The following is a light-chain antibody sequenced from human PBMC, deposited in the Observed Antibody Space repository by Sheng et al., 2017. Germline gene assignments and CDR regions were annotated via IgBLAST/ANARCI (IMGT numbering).Light chain of an antibody. CDR2: SNN. CDR3: AAWDDSLQGWV. Sequence: QSVLTQPPSASGTPGQRVTISCSGSSSNIGSNTVNWYQHLPGTAPKLLMYSNNQRPSGVPDRFSGSKSGTSASLAISGLQSEDEADYYCAAWDDSLQGWVFGGGTQADRP. CDR1: SSNIGSNT. V-gene: IGLV1-44*01. J-gene: IGLJ3*02.